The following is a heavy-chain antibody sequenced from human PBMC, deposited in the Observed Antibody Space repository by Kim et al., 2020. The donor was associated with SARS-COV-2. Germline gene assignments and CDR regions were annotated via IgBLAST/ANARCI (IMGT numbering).Heavy chain of an antibody. J-gene: IGHJ3*02. D-gene: IGHD3-10*01. Sequence: SETLSLTCTVSGGSISSSSYYWGWIRQPPGKGLEWIGSIYYSGSTYYNPSLKSRVTISVDTPKNQFSLKLSSVTAADTAVSYCASVGMVRGDVYDAFDIWGQGAMVSVSS. CDR2: IYYSGST. CDR3: ASVGMVRGDVYDAFDI. V-gene: IGHV4-39*01. CDR1: GGSISSSSYY.